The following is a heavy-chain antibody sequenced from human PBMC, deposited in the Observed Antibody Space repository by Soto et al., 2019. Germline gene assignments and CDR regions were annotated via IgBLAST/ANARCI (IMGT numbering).Heavy chain of an antibody. CDR1: GYTFTSYD. CDR3: AGSRFGSGWYVYWFDP. V-gene: IGHV1-8*01. D-gene: IGHD6-19*01. CDR2: MNPNSGNT. Sequence: GASVKVSCKASGYTFTSYDINWVRQATGQGLEWMGWMNPNSGNTGYAQKFQGRVTMTRNTSISTAYMQLNSVTPDDTAVYYCAGSRFGSGWYVYWFDPWGQGTLVTVSS. J-gene: IGHJ5*02.